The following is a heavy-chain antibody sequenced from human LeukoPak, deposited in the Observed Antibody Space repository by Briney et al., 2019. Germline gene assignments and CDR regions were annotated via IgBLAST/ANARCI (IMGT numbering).Heavy chain of an antibody. CDR2: IYYSGST. Sequence: SETLPLTCTVSGGSISSYYWSWIRQPPGKGLEWIGYIYYSGSTNYNPSLKSRVTISVDTSKNQFSLKLSSVTAADTAVYYCARAKGYYDFWSGYYILDVWGQGTTVTVSS. CDR3: ARAKGYYDFWSGYYILDV. CDR1: GGSISSYY. D-gene: IGHD3-3*01. V-gene: IGHV4-59*01. J-gene: IGHJ6*02.